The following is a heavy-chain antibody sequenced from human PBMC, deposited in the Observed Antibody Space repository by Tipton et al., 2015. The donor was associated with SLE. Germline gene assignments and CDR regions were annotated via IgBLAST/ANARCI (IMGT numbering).Heavy chain of an antibody. V-gene: IGHV3-9*01. J-gene: IGHJ4*02. Sequence: SLRLSCAASGFTFDDYVMHWVRQAPGKGLEWVSGISWNSGIMGYADSVKGRFSISRDNAKNSLYLRMNSLRAEDTALYYCAKDRGFYEASGYFDYWGQGTLVTVSS. D-gene: IGHD2/OR15-2a*01. CDR1: GFTFDDYV. CDR3: AKDRGFYEASGYFDY. CDR2: ISWNSGIM.